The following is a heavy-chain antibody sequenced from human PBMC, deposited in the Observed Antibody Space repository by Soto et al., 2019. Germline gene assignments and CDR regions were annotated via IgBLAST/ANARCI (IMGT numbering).Heavy chain of an antibody. D-gene: IGHD6-19*01. CDR2: ISAYNGNT. CDR3: ARDGPLSYSSGWYHDAFDI. J-gene: IGHJ3*02. CDR1: GYTFTSYG. V-gene: IGHV1-18*01. Sequence: ASVKVSCKASGYTFTSYGISWVRQAPGQGLEWMGWISAYNGNTNYAQKLQGRVTMTTDTSTSTAYMELRSLRSDDTAVYYCARDGPLSYSSGWYHDAFDIWGQGTRVTVSS.